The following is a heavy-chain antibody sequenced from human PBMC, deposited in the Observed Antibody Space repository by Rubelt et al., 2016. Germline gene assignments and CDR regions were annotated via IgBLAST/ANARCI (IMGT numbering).Heavy chain of an antibody. Sequence: QVQLVQSGAEVKKPGSSVKVSCKASGGTFSSYAISWVRQAPGQGLEWMGGIIPIFGTANYARKVQGRVTMTTDTSTSTAYMELRSLRSDDTAVYYCARYGSGSYLVDPWGQGTLVTVSS. J-gene: IGHJ5*02. CDR3: ARYGSGSYLVDP. CDR1: GGTFSSYA. V-gene: IGHV1-69*06. CDR2: IIPIFGTA. D-gene: IGHD3-10*01.